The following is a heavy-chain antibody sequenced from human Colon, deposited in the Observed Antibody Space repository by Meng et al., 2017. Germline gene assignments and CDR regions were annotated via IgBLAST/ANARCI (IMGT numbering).Heavy chain of an antibody. CDR2: VGGGGDTT. V-gene: IGHV3-23*01. J-gene: IGHJ4*02. CDR3: ARITSSASDH. CDR1: GFTFSNHG. Sequence: ESLKISCVGSGFTFSNHGMSWARQAPGKGLEWVSAVGGGGDTTYYADSAKGRFTISRDNSKNTMYLQMNNLRAEDAAVYYCARITSSASDHWGQGTMVTVSS.